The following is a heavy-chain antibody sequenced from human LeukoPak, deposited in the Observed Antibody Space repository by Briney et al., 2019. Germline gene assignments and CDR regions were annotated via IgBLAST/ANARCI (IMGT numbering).Heavy chain of an antibody. Sequence: SETLSLTCTVSGYSISSGYYWGWIRQPPGKGLEWIGSIYHSGSTYYNPSLKSRVTISVDTSKNQFSLKLSSVTAADTAVYYCARDHSSGYLFDYWGQGTLVTVSS. J-gene: IGHJ4*02. CDR1: GYSISSGYY. D-gene: IGHD3-22*01. CDR3: ARDHSSGYLFDY. CDR2: IYHSGST. V-gene: IGHV4-38-2*02.